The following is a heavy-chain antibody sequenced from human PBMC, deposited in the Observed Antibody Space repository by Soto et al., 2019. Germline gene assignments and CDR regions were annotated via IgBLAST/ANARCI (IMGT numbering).Heavy chain of an antibody. D-gene: IGHD3-10*01. CDR1: GFTFSSYA. Sequence: GGSLRLSCAASGFTFSSYAMTWVRQAPGKGLEWVSVISGTGGSTYYADSVKGRFTISRDNSKNTLYLQMNSLRAEDTAVYYCAREEIYYYGSGSFLYYYYGMDVWGQGTTVTVSS. CDR3: AREEIYYYGSGSFLYYYYGMDV. V-gene: IGHV3-23*01. J-gene: IGHJ6*02. CDR2: ISGTGGST.